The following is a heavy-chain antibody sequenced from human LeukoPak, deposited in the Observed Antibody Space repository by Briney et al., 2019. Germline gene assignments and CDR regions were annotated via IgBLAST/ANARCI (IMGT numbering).Heavy chain of an antibody. V-gene: IGHV3-30*04. D-gene: IGHD4-17*01. CDR2: ISYDGSNK. CDR1: GFTFSSYA. CDR3: ARGLYGDYFDY. Sequence: GGSLRLSCAASGFTFSSYAMHWVRQAPGKGLEWVAVISYDGSNKYYADSVKVRFTISRDNSKNTLYLQMNSLRAEDTAVYYCARGLYGDYFDYWGQGTLVTVSS. J-gene: IGHJ4*02.